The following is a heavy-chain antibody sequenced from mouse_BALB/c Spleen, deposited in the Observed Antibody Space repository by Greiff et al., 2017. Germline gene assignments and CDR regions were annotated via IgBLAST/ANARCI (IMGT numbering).Heavy chain of an antibody. V-gene: IGHV1-54*01. CDR1: GYAFTNYL. J-gene: IGHJ2*01. D-gene: IGHD1-2*01. Sequence: VQLQQSGAELVRPGTSVKVSCKASGYAFTNYLIEWVKQRPGQGLEWIGVINPGSGGTNYNEKFKGKATLTADKSSSTAYMQLSSLTSDDSAVYFGARGTTATSFDYWGQGTTLTVSS. CDR2: INPGSGGT. CDR3: ARGTTATSFDY.